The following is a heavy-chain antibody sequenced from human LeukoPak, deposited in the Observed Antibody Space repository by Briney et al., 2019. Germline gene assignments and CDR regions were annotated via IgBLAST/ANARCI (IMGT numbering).Heavy chain of an antibody. D-gene: IGHD4-23*01. CDR1: GGSINSYY. CDR2: IHYTGST. CDR3: TRASTVVDAFDL. V-gene: IGHV4-59*01. J-gene: IGHJ3*01. Sequence: SETLSLTCTVSGGSINSYYWSWIRQPPGKELEWIGYIHYTGSTNYTPSLKSRVTISVDTSKNQFSLKLSSVTAADTAVYYCTRASTVVDAFDLWGQGTMVTVSS.